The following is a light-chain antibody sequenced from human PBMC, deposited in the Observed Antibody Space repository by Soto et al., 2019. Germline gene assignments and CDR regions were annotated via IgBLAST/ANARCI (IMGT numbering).Light chain of an antibody. J-gene: IGKJ1*01. CDR3: QQSYSTLSWT. CDR1: QSISSY. V-gene: IGKV1-39*01. Sequence: DIQMTQSPSSLSASVGDRVTITCRASQSISSYLNWYQQKPGKAPNLLIYAASSLQSGVPSRFSGSGSGTDFTLTISSLQPEDVATYYCQQSYSTLSWTFGQGTKVEIK. CDR2: AAS.